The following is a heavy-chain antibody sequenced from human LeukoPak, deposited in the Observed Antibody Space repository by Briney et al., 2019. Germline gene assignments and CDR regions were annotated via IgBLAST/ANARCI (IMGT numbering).Heavy chain of an antibody. Sequence: PSQTLSVTCAVSGGSISSGGYSWSWIRRPPGKGLEWIGYIYHSGSTYYNPSLKSRVTISVDRSKNQFSLKLSSVTAADTAVYYCARWMPDTYSCAFDIWGQGTMVTVSS. V-gene: IGHV4-30-2*01. CDR3: ARWMPDTYSCAFDI. CDR2: IYHSGST. D-gene: IGHD2-21*01. J-gene: IGHJ3*02. CDR1: GGSISSGGYS.